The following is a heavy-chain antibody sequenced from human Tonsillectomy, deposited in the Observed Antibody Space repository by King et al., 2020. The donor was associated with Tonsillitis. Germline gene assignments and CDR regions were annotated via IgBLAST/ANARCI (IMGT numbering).Heavy chain of an antibody. D-gene: IGHD3-9*01. V-gene: IGHV3-21*01. CDR1: GFIFRSYS. Sequence: EVQLVESGGGLVKPGGSLRLSCAASGFIFRSYSMNWVRQAPGKGLEWVSSISSSSSYIYYADSVKGRFTISRDNAKNSLYLQMNSLRAEDTAVYYCARDMVRGTNYDILTGYYHYYYYGMDVWGQGTTVTVSS. J-gene: IGHJ6*02. CDR3: ARDMVRGTNYDILTGYYHYYYYGMDV. CDR2: ISSSSSYI.